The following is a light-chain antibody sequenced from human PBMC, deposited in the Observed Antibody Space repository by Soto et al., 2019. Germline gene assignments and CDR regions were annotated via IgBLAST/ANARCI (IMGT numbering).Light chain of an antibody. J-gene: IGKJ5*01. Sequence: VRRLTHPTLSVWGEGVDTGCCRASQSVSSNLAWHQQKPGQAPRSLMYDASTRATGIPARFSVSGSGTDFTLTISWLEAGDFALYICQQSSSAPITDGRGTRLEIK. CDR1: QSVSSN. V-gene: IGKV3-15*01. CDR3: QQSSSAPIT. CDR2: DAS.